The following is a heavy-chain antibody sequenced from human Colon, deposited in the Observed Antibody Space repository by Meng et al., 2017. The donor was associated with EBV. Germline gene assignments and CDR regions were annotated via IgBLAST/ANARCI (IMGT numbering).Heavy chain of an antibody. CDR3: ARVGEGDSFDS. CDR2: IYHTGSS. V-gene: IGHV4-30-2*01. CDR1: WVSISSGAYS. Sequence: QLQLQESGAGPLKPSQTLSLTCSVSWVSISSGAYSWSWSRQPPGKGLEWIGYIYHTGSSFYNPNLKSRVTISLDKSKNKASMGLRSVTAADTAVYYCARVGEGDSFDSWGQGALVTVSS. J-gene: IGHJ4*02. D-gene: IGHD1-26*01.